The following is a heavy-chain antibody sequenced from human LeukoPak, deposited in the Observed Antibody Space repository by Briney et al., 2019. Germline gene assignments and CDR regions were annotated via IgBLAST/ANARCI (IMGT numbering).Heavy chain of an antibody. V-gene: IGHV4-34*01. D-gene: IGHD3-22*01. Sequence: SETLSLTCAVYGGSFSGYYWSWIRQPPGKGLEWIGEMNHSGSTNYNPSLKSRVTISVDTSKNQFSLKLSSVTAADTAVYYCARGPNTYYHDSSGYYSPWGQGTLVTVSS. CDR2: MNHSGST. CDR3: ARGPNTYYHDSSGYYSP. CDR1: GGSFSGYY. J-gene: IGHJ5*02.